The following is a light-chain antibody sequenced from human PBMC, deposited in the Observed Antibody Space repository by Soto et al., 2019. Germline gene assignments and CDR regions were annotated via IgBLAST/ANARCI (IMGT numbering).Light chain of an antibody. Sequence: EIVVTQSPGTLSLSPGERATLSCRASQSVSSNYLAWYQQKPGQAPRLLIYGASSRASDIPDRFSGSGSGTDFTLIISRLEPEDFAMYYCHQYGSTPFTFGPGTKVDVK. V-gene: IGKV3-20*01. CDR3: HQYGSTPFT. CDR2: GAS. J-gene: IGKJ3*01. CDR1: QSVSSNY.